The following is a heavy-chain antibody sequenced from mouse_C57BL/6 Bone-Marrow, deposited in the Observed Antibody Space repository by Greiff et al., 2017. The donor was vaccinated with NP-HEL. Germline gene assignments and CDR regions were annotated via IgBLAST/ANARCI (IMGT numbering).Heavy chain of an antibody. Sequence: QVQLQQPGAELVRPGSSVKLSCKASGYTFTSYWMHWVKQRPIQGLEWIGNIDPSDSETHYNQKFKDKATLTVDKSSSTAYMQLSSLTSEYSAVYYCATHYYGTAWFAYWGQGTLVTVSA. J-gene: IGHJ3*01. V-gene: IGHV1-52*01. CDR2: IDPSDSET. CDR1: GYTFTSYW. D-gene: IGHD1-1*01. CDR3: ATHYYGTAWFAY.